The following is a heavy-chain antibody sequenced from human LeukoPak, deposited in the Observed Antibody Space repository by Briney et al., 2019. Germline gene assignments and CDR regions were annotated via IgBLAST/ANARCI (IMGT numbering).Heavy chain of an antibody. CDR3: CGDYYDSSGYLNDY. CDR2: IRSKANSYAT. CDR1: GFTLSGSA. J-gene: IGHJ4*02. V-gene: IGHV3-73*01. D-gene: IGHD3-22*01. Sequence: PGGSLRLSCAAAGFTLSGSAMHRVRQASGKGLEWVGRIRSKANSYATAYAASVKCRFTISRDDSKNTAYLQMNSLKTEDTAVSHCCGDYYDSSGYLNDYWGQGTLVTVSS.